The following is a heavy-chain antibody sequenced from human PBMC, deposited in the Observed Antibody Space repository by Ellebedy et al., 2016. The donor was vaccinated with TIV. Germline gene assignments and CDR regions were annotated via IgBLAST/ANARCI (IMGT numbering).Heavy chain of an antibody. D-gene: IGHD4-23*01. CDR1: GGSISPYY. CDR3: ARGGDYGGVDY. CDR2: ISYSGST. J-gene: IGHJ4*02. Sequence: MPSETLSLTCTVSGGSISPYYWSWIRQPPGKGLEWIGYISYSGSTNYNPSLKSRVTISVDTSKNQFSLKLSSVTAADTAVYYCARGGDYGGVDYWGQGTLVTVSS. V-gene: IGHV4-59*12.